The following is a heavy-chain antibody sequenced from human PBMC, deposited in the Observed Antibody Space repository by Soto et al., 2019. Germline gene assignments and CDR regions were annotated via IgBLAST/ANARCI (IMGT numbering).Heavy chain of an antibody. CDR3: ARDLKRNLGFDP. J-gene: IGHJ5*02. V-gene: IGHV1-69*04. CDR2: IIPILGIA. Sequence: GASVKVSCKASGGTFSSYTISWVRQAPGQGLEWMGRIIPILGIANYAQKFQGRVTITADKSTSTAYMELSSLRSEDTAVYYRARDLKRNLGFDPWGQGTLVTVSS. CDR1: GGTFSSYT. D-gene: IGHD4-4*01.